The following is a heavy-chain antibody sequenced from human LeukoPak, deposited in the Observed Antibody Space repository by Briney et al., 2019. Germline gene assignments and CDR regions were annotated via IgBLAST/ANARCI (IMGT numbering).Heavy chain of an antibody. D-gene: IGHD2-2*01. V-gene: IGHV3-21*01. CDR1: GFTFSSYS. J-gene: IGHJ3*02. Sequence: GGSLRLSCAASGFTFSSYSMNWVCQVPGKRLEWVSSISSSSSYIYYADSVKGRFTISRDNAKNSLYLQMNSLRAEDTAVYYCARAGGYCSSTSCYLTAFDIWGQGTMFTVSS. CDR2: ISSSSSYI. CDR3: ARAGGYCSSTSCYLTAFDI.